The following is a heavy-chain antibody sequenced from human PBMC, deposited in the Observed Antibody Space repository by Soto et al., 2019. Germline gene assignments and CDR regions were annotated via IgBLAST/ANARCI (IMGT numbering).Heavy chain of an antibody. D-gene: IGHD3-22*01. CDR1: GYTFTSYD. V-gene: IGHV1-8*01. J-gene: IGHJ4*02. Sequence: ASVKVSCKASGYTFTSYDINWVRQATGQGLEWMGWINPNTGYTDYAQKFQDRVTMTGNTSITTAYMELSSLRSEDTAFYYCAGDPVFFQALYDSRIDYCGQGTLVTVSS. CDR2: INPNTGYT. CDR3: AGDPVFFQALYDSRIDY.